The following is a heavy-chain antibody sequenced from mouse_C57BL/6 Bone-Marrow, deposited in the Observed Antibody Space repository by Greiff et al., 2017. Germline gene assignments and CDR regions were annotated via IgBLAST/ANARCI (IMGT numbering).Heavy chain of an antibody. D-gene: IGHD1-1*01. J-gene: IGHJ1*03. Sequence: EVQGVESGGGLVPPGGSLNLSCAASGFTFSDYYMYWVRPTPEKRLEWVAYISNGGGSTYYPATVKGRFIISRDSAKNTLYLQMSRLKSEVTAMYYWARRATVVPWYFDVWGTGTPVTVSS. CDR3: ARRATVVPWYFDV. CDR2: ISNGGGST. V-gene: IGHV5-12*01. CDR1: GFTFSDYY.